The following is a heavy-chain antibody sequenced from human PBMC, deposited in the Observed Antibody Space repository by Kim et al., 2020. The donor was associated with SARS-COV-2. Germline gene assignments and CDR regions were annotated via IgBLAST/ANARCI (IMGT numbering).Heavy chain of an antibody. D-gene: IGHD3-16*01. CDR2: NK. J-gene: IGHJ4*02. V-gene: IGHV3-30*01. CDR3: ATDYGANSGF. Sequence: NKYYADSVKGRFTISRDDSKNTLYLQMNSLRAEDTAVYYCATDYGANSGFWGQGTLVTVSS.